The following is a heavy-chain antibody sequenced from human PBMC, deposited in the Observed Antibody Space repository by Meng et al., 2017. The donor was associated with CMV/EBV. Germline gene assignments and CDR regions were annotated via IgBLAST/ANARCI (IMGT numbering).Heavy chain of an antibody. CDR3: ARVCSSTSCRGLRGYYGMDV. J-gene: IGHJ6*02. Sequence: ASVKVSCKASGGTFSSYTISWVRQAPGQGLEWMGWINPNSGGTNYAQKFQGRVTMTRDTSISTAYMELSRLRSDDTAVYYCARVCSSTSCRGLRGYYGMDVWGQGTTVTVSS. D-gene: IGHD2-2*01. V-gene: IGHV1-2*02. CDR2: INPNSGGT. CDR1: GGTFSSYT.